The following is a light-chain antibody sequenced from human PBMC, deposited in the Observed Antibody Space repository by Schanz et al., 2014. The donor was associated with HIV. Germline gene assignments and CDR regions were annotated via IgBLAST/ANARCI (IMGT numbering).Light chain of an antibody. V-gene: IGKV4-1*01. Sequence: DIVMTQSPDFLAVSLGERATINCKSSQTVLYSSNDKNYLAWYQQKPRQPPNLLIYWASTRESGVSDRFSGSGSGTNFTLTISGLQDEDVAGYYCQQYYSPPYTLGQGTKLEIK. J-gene: IGKJ2*01. CDR2: WAS. CDR3: QQYYSPPYT. CDR1: QTVLYSSNDKNY.